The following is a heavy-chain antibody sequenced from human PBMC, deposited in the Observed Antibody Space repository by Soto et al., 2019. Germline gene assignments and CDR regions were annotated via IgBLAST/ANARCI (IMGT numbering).Heavy chain of an antibody. CDR1: GFTFSSYS. CDR3: ARGYDFWSGYYIGWFDP. J-gene: IGHJ5*02. Sequence: EGSLRLSCAASGFTFSSYSMNWVRQAPGKGLEWVSYISSSSSTIYYADSVKGRFTISRDNAKNSLYLQMNSLRAEDTAVYYCARGYDFWSGYYIGWFDPWGQGTLVTVS. V-gene: IGHV3-48*01. CDR2: ISSSSSTI. D-gene: IGHD3-3*01.